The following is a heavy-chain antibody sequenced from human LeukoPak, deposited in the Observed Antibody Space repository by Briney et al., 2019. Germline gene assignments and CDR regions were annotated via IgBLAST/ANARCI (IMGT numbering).Heavy chain of an antibody. J-gene: IGHJ4*02. CDR2: ISVYSGNT. Sequence: SVKDSCQASRYTLTNYVITWVRQPPAQGLEWMGFISVYSGNTNYAKKLQGRVTMTSETSTRTAYMELRRLRSDDTAVYYCARDSRRIAATGTELVYWGQGTLVTVSS. V-gene: IGHV1-18*01. CDR3: ARDSRRIAATGTELVY. CDR1: RYTLTNYV. D-gene: IGHD6-13*01.